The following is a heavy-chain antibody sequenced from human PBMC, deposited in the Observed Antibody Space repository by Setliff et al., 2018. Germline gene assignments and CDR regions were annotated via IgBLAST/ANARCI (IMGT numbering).Heavy chain of an antibody. Sequence: GASVKVSCKTSGYTFTDYGITWVRQAPGQGLEWMGWISAHTGNTYYTPKLHGRVTLTTDTSTSTAYMELTSLGSDGTAVYYCSRLVRYCTRTSCQRLSGGEFWGQGTLVTVSS. CDR3: SRLVRYCTRTSCQRLSGGEF. CDR2: ISAHTGNT. D-gene: IGHD2-15*01. V-gene: IGHV1-18*01. CDR1: GYTFTDYG. J-gene: IGHJ4*02.